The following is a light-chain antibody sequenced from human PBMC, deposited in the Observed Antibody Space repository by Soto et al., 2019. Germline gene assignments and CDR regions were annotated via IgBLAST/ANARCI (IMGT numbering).Light chain of an antibody. J-gene: IGKJ1*01. Sequence: PATLPVSPGERGTLSWRASQSVSSNLAWYQKKPGQAPRLLIYDASSRATGIPDRFSGSGSGTDLTLTIRRLETEDFAVYYCQQYGSSYPWTFGQGTKVDIK. CDR2: DAS. CDR3: QQYGSSYPWT. V-gene: IGKV3-20*01. CDR1: QSVSSN.